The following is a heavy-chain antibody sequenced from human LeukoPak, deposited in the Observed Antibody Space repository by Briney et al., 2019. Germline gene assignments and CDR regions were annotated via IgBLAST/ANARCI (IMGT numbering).Heavy chain of an antibody. V-gene: IGHV1-18*04. CDR1: GYTFTSYG. CDR3: ARGGGTGRDYYYYGMDV. Sequence: ASVKVSCKASGYTFTSYGISWVRRAPGQGLEWMGWISAYNGNTNYAQKLQGRVTMTTDTSTSTAYMELRSLRSDDTAVYYCARGGGTGRDYYYYGMDVWGKGTTVTVSS. D-gene: IGHD3/OR15-3a*01. J-gene: IGHJ6*04. CDR2: ISAYNGNT.